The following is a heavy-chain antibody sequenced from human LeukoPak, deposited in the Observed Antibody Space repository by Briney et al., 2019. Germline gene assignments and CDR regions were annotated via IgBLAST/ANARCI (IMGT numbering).Heavy chain of an antibody. CDR1: GFTFNNYW. V-gene: IGHV3-30-3*01. J-gene: IGHJ3*02. CDR2: IAYDGSSK. D-gene: IGHD3-16*01. Sequence: GGSLRLSCAASGFTFNNYWVNWVRQAPGKGLEWVAVIAYDGSSKYYADSVKGRISISRDNSKNTLYVQVNSLRAEDTGVYYCARWGEFYDAFDIWGQGTMVTVSS. CDR3: ARWGEFYDAFDI.